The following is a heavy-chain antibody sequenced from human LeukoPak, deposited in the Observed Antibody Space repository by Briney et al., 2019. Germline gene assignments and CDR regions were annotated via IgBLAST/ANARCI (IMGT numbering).Heavy chain of an antibody. V-gene: IGHV4-59*12. CDR1: GGSISSYY. CDR2: IYYTGST. J-gene: IGHJ5*02. Sequence: SETLSLTCTVSGGSISSYYWSWIRQPPGKGLEWIGYIYYTGSTNYNPSLKSRVTILVDTSKNQFSLTLSSVTAADTAVYYCARDLGVAATSNWFDPWGQGTLVTVSS. D-gene: IGHD2-15*01. CDR3: ARDLGVAATSNWFDP.